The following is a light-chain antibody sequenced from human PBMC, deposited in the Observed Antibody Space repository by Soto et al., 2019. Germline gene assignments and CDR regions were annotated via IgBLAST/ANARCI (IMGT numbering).Light chain of an antibody. CDR3: AAWDDSLNGPV. Sequence: QAVVTQPPSASGTPGQRVTISCSGSNSNIGSSTVNWYQQVPGTAPKLLIFSNYQRPSGVPDRFSGSKSDTSASLAISGLQSDDEADYFCAAWDDSLNGPVFGGGTKVTVL. V-gene: IGLV1-44*01. J-gene: IGLJ2*01. CDR1: NSNIGSST. CDR2: SNY.